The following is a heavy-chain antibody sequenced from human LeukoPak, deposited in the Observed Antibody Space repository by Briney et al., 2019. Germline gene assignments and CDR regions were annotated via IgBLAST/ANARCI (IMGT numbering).Heavy chain of an antibody. CDR3: AGELLYDAFDI. J-gene: IGHJ3*02. D-gene: IGHD3-10*01. CDR1: GFTFSSYA. Sequence: GGSLRLSCAASGFTFSSYAMHWVCQAPGKGLEWVAVISYDGSNKNYADSVKGRFTISRDNSKNTLYLQMNSLRAEDTAVYYCAGELLYDAFDIWGQGTMVTVSS. CDR2: ISYDGSNK. V-gene: IGHV3-30-3*01.